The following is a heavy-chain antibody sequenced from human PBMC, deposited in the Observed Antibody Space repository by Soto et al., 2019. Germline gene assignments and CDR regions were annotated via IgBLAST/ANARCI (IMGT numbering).Heavy chain of an antibody. V-gene: IGHV1-69*12. CDR3: AAIITGATNFNY. J-gene: IGHJ4*02. CDR2: IIPIFGTA. Sequence: QVQLVQSGAEVKKPGSSVKVSCKASGGTFSSYAISWVRQAPGQGLEWMGGIIPIFGTANYAQKFQGRVTITATESTSTAYMELSSLRTEAPAVYYCAAIITGATNFNYWGQGTLVTVSS. D-gene: IGHD1-7*01. CDR1: GGTFSSYA.